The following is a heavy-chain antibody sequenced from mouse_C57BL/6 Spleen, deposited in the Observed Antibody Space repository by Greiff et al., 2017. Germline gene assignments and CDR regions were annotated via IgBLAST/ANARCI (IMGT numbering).Heavy chain of an antibody. V-gene: IGHV1-69*01. Sequence: QVQLQQPGAELVMPGASVKLSCKASGYTFTSYWMHWVKQRPGQGLEWIGEIDPSDSYTNYNQKFKGKSTLTVDKSSSTAYMQLSSLTSEDSAVYYCAGSGYVNSWCAYWGQGTLVTVSA. CDR2: IDPSDSYT. CDR3: AGSGYVNSWCAY. CDR1: GYTFTSYW. J-gene: IGHJ3*01. D-gene: IGHD2-10*02.